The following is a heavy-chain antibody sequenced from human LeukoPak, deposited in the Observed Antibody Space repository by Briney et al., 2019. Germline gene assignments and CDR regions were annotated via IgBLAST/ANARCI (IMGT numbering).Heavy chain of an antibody. CDR3: ARLRYITMIDY. D-gene: IGHD3-22*01. V-gene: IGHV5-51*01. CDR1: EYSFPNYC. CDR2: IYPDDSDT. J-gene: IGHJ4*02. Sequence: GESLKISCKHSEYSFPNYCVGWVRQMPGKGLEWMGIIYPDDSDTRYSPSFQGQVTISADKSISTAYLQWSSLKASDTAMYYCARLRYITMIDYWGQGTLVTVSS.